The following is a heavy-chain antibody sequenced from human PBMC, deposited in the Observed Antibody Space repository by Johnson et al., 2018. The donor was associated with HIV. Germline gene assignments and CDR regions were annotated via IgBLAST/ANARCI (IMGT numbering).Heavy chain of an antibody. V-gene: IGHV3-15*01. CDR3: ARSCRDGYTCNAFDI. CDR2: IKSRTDGGTT. Sequence: VQLVESGGGLVQPGGSLRLSCAASGFTFSDAWLNWVRQTPGKGLEWVGRIKSRTDGGTTDYAAPVKGRFTISRDDSNNTLYLQMNSLRAEDTAVYYCARSCRDGYTCNAFDIWGQGTMVTVSS. J-gene: IGHJ3*02. D-gene: IGHD5-24*01. CDR1: GFTFSDAW.